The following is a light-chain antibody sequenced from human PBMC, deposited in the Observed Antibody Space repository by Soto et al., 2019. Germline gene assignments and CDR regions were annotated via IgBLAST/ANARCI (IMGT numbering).Light chain of an antibody. CDR3: QHYNNWPLT. V-gene: IGKV3-15*01. CDR1: QRVGSD. CDR2: HTS. J-gene: IGKJ4*01. Sequence: ETVMTQSPVTLSVSPGESATLSCRASQRVGSDLAWYQQKPGQAPRLLSYHTSPRATGSPARVSGSGSGTEFTRTSSSRQSADSAVDDCQHYNNWPLTFGGGTKVDIK.